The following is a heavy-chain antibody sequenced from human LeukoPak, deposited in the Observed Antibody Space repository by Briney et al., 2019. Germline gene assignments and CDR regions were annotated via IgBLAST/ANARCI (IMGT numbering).Heavy chain of an antibody. CDR3: ARAYCSGGSCYSGFDY. CDR1: GDSISSDDYY. Sequence: SETLSLTCTVSGDSISSDDYYWSWIRQPAGKGLEWIGRIYTSGSTNYNPSLKSRVTMSVDTSKNQFSLKLSSVTAADTAVYYCARAYCSGGSCYSGFDYWGQGTLVIVSS. J-gene: IGHJ4*02. V-gene: IGHV4-61*02. CDR2: IYTSGST. D-gene: IGHD2-15*01.